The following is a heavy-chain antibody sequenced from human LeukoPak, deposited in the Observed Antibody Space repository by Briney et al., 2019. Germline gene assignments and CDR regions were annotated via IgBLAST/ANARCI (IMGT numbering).Heavy chain of an antibody. V-gene: IGHV3-23*01. CDR2: ISGSGGST. D-gene: IGHD4-23*01. CDR3: AKPPSHYGGKYFDY. CDR1: GFTFSSYS. Sequence: PGGSLRLSCAASGFTFSSYSIGWVRQAPGKGLEWVSAISGSGGSTYYADSGKGRFTISRDNSKNTLYLQMNSLRAEDTAVYYCAKPPSHYGGKYFDYWGQGTLVTVSS. J-gene: IGHJ4*02.